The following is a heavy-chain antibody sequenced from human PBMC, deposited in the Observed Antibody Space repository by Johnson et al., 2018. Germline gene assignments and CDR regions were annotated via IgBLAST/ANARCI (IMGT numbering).Heavy chain of an antibody. Sequence: QVQLVQSGAEVKKPGASVKVSCKASGYTFTRHYMHWVRQAPGQGLEWMGIINPSGGSTSYAQTFQGRVTMTRDTYTSTVYMERSSLRSEDTAMYYCAVSSDAFDIWGQGTMVTVSS. J-gene: IGHJ3*02. D-gene: IGHD2-2*01. CDR1: GYTFTRHY. CDR3: AVSSDAFDI. CDR2: INPSGGST. V-gene: IGHV1-46*01.